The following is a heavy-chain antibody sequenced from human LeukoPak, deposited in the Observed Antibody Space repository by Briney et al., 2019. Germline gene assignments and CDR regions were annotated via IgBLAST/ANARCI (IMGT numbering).Heavy chain of an antibody. D-gene: IGHD3-10*01. CDR2: TRNKANSYTT. J-gene: IGHJ4*02. CDR3: ARVREYYFDY. CDR1: GFTFSDHY. Sequence: PGGSLRLSCAASGFTFSDHYMDWVRQAPGKGLEWVGRTRNKANSYTTEYAASVKGRFTISRDDSKNSLYLQMNSLKTEDTAVYYCARVREYYFDYWGQGTLVTVSS. V-gene: IGHV3-72*01.